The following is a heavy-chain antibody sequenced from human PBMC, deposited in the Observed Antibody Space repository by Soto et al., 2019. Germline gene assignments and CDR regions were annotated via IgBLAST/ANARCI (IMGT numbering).Heavy chain of an antibody. Sequence: GESLEISCKTSGYCSTRKKISWVRQMPGKGLEWMGRIDPTDSYTNYSPSFQGQVTISADKSITTTYLRWTSLKASDTAIYYCAASNFYYGMDVWGPGTTVTLSS. J-gene: IGHJ6*02. CDR2: IDPTDSYT. CDR3: AASNFYYGMDV. CDR1: GYCSTRKK. V-gene: IGHV5-10-1*04.